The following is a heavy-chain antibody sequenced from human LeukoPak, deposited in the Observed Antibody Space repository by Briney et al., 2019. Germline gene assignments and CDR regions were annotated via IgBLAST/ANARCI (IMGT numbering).Heavy chain of an antibody. D-gene: IGHD6-6*01. CDR1: GFTFNAYA. CDR2: ISWNSDSI. V-gene: IGHV3-9*01. CDR3: AKDMRQLVRGYFDY. J-gene: IGHJ4*02. Sequence: GGSLRLSCSASGFTFNAYAMHWVRQAPGKGLEWVSGISWNSDSIGYADSVKGRFTISRDNAKNSLYLHMNSLRAEDTALYYCAKDMRQLVRGYFDYWGQGTLVTVSS.